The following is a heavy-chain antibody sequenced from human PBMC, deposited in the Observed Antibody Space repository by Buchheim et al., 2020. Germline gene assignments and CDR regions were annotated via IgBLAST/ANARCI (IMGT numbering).Heavy chain of an antibody. J-gene: IGHJ6*02. Sequence: EVQLVESGGGLVQPGGSLRLSCAASGFTFSSYDMHWVRQATGKGLEWVSAIGTAGDTYYPGSVKGRFTISRENAKNSLYLQMNSLRAGDTAVYYCARVPLYYDILTGYYSGGMDVWGQGTT. CDR2: IGTAGDT. V-gene: IGHV3-13*04. CDR1: GFTFSSYD. CDR3: ARVPLYYDILTGYYSGGMDV. D-gene: IGHD3-9*01.